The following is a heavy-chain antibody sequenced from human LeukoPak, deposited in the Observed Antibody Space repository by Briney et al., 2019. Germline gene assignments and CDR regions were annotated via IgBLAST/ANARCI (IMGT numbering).Heavy chain of an antibody. V-gene: IGHV3-30*04. CDR2: ISYDGSNK. CDR3: ARAPNHQLPPFDP. CDR1: GFTFSRYA. D-gene: IGHD2-2*01. Sequence: PGGSLRLSCAASGFTFSRYAMHWVRQAPGKGLEWVAVISYDGSNKYYVDSVKGRFTISRDNSKNTLYLQMNSLRAEDTAVYYCARAPNHQLPPFDPWGQGTLVTVSS. J-gene: IGHJ5*02.